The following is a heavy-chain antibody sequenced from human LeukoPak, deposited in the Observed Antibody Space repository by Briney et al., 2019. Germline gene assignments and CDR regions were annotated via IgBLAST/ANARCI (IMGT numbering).Heavy chain of an antibody. CDR3: ATQKGIAVAGTPPYDRDWYFDL. D-gene: IGHD6-19*01. CDR2: IYYSGST. J-gene: IGHJ2*01. CDR1: GGSISSYY. V-gene: IGHV4-59*01. Sequence: PSETLSLTCTVSGGSISSYYWSWIRQPPGKGLEWIGYIYYSGSTNYNPSLKSRVTISVDTSKNQFSLKLSSVTAADTAVYYCATQKGIAVAGTPPYDRDWYFDLWGRGTLVTVSS.